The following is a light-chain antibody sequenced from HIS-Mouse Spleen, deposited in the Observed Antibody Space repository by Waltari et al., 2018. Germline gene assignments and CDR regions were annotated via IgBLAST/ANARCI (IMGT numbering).Light chain of an antibody. V-gene: IGLV3-10*01. Sequence: SYELTQPPSVSVSPGQTARITCSGDALPTQSAYWYQQKSGQAPVLVIYEDSKRTSGLPWRVSGSSSGTIATLTISGAQVEDEADYYCYSTDSSGNHRVFGGGTKLTVL. J-gene: IGLJ2*01. CDR2: EDS. CDR1: ALPTQS. CDR3: YSTDSSGNHRV.